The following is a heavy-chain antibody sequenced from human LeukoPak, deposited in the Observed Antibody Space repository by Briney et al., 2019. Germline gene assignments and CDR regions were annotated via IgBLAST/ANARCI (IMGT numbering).Heavy chain of an antibody. CDR2: IYYSGST. V-gene: IGHV4-59*08. D-gene: IGHD3-22*01. Sequence: LETLSLTCTVSGGSISSYYWSWIRQPPGKGLEWIGYIYYSGSTNYNPSLKSRVTISVDTSKNQFSPKLSSVTAADTAVYYCASTASSGYYPYWGQGTLVTVSS. CDR3: ASTASSGYYPY. CDR1: GGSISSYY. J-gene: IGHJ4*02.